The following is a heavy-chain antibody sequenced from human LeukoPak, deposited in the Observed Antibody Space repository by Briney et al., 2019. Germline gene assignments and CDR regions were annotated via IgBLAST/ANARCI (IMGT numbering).Heavy chain of an antibody. CDR1: GGSFSGYY. V-gene: IGHV4-34*01. D-gene: IGHD3-10*01. Sequence: SETLSLTCAVYGGSFSGYYWSWIRQPPWKGLEWIGQINHSGSTNYNPSLKSRVTISVDTSKNQFSLKLSSVPAADTAVYYCAMRIGELENWGQGTLVTVSS. CDR2: INHSGST. J-gene: IGHJ4*02. CDR3: AMRIGELEN.